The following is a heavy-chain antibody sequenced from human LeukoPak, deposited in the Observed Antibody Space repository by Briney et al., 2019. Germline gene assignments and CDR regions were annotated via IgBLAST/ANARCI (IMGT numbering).Heavy chain of an antibody. D-gene: IGHD6-19*01. V-gene: IGHV3-23*01. J-gene: IGHJ6*02. CDR1: GFTFSSYA. CDR2: ISGSGGNT. Sequence: PGGSLRLSCAASGFTFSSYAMSWVRQAPGKGLEWVSGISGSGGNTYYADSVKGRFTISRDNSKSTLYLQMNSLRAEDTAVYYCARDQRQWLENYYYGMDVWGQGTTVTVSS. CDR3: ARDQRQWLENYYYGMDV.